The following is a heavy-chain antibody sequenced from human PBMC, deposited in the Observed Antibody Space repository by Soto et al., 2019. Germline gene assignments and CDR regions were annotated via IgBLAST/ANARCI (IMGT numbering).Heavy chain of an antibody. Sequence: GGSLRLSCAASGFTFSSYSMNWVRQAPGKGLEWVSSISSSSSYIYYADSVKGRFTISRDNAKNSLYLQMNSLRAEDTAVYYCAREGEYSSSWPRVWFDPWGQGTLVTVPQ. CDR1: GFTFSSYS. CDR2: ISSSSSYI. CDR3: AREGEYSSSWPRVWFDP. J-gene: IGHJ5*02. D-gene: IGHD6-13*01. V-gene: IGHV3-21*01.